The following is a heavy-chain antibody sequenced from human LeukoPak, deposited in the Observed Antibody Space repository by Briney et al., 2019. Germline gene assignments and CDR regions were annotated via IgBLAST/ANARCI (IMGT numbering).Heavy chain of an antibody. CDR1: GFTFSSYS. J-gene: IGHJ6*02. CDR3: ARDLEPRGYYYYGMDV. CDR2: ISSSSSTI. V-gene: IGHV3-48*01. Sequence: GGSLRLSCAASGFTFSSYSMNWVRQAPGKGLEWVSYISSSSSTIYYADSVKGRFTISRDNSKNTLYLQMNSLRAEDTAVYYCARDLEPRGYYYYGMDVWGQGTTVTVSS.